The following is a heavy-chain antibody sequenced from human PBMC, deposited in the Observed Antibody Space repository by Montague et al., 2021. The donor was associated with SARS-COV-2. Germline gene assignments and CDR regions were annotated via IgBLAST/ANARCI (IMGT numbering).Heavy chain of an antibody. V-gene: IGHV4-59*01. J-gene: IGHJ4*02. CDR3: ARGNTWEGYSYGFDY. CDR2: IYYSGST. Sequence: SETLSLTCTVSGGSISSYYWSWIRQPPGKGLEWVGYIYYSGSTNYNPSLKSRVTISVDTSKNQFSLKLSSVTAADTAVYYCARGNTWEGYSYGFDYWGQGTLVTVSS. CDR1: GGSISSYY. D-gene: IGHD5-18*01.